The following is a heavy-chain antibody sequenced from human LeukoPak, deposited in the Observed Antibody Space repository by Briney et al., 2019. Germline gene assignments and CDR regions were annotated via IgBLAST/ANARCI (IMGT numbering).Heavy chain of an antibody. D-gene: IGHD5-12*01. V-gene: IGHV3-64*01. CDR3: ARGATASFDP. J-gene: IGHJ5*02. CDR2: ISSNGGST. CDR1: GFTFSSYA. Sequence: GGSLRLSCAASGFTFSSYAMHWVRQAPGKGLEYVSAISSNGGSTYYANSVKGRFTISRDNAKNTVYLQMNSLRAEDTAVYYCARGATASFDPWGQGALVTVSP.